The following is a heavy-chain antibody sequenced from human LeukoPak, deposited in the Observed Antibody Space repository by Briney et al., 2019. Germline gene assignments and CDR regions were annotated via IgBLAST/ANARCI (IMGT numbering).Heavy chain of an antibody. CDR2: IYYSGST. J-gene: IGHJ3*02. CDR3: ARDVVVVTAIHDAFDI. CDR1: GGSISSGDYY. Sequence: SQTLSLTCTVSGGSISSGDYYWSWIRQPPGKGLEWIGYIYYSGSTYYNPSLKSRVTISADTSKNQFSLKLSSVTAADTAVYYCARDVVVVTAIHDAFDIWGQGTMVTVSS. V-gene: IGHV4-30-4*01. D-gene: IGHD2-21*02.